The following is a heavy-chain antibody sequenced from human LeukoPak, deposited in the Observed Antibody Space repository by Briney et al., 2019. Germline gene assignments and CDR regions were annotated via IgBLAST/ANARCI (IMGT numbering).Heavy chain of an antibody. CDR1: GYTFTGYY. V-gene: IGHV1-2*02. CDR2: INPNSGGT. Sequence: ASVTVSCKASGYTFTGYYMHWVRQAPGQGLEWMGWINPNSGGTNYAQNFQGRVTMTRDTSISTAYMELSRLRPDDTAVYYCAARGPYPYYYDSSGYQRFDYWGQGTLVTVSS. J-gene: IGHJ4*02. CDR3: AARGPYPYYYDSSGYQRFDY. D-gene: IGHD3-22*01.